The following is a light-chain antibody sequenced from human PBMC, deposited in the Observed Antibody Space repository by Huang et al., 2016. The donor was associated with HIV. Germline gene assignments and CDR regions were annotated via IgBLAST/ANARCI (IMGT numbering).Light chain of an antibody. CDR1: QSLLHSNGYNY. CDR2: LGS. CDR3: MQALETPIT. V-gene: IGKV2-28*01. J-gene: IGKJ5*01. Sequence: DIVMTQSPLSLPVTPGEPASISCKSSQSLLHSNGYNYLDWYLQKPGQSPQLLISLGSNRASGVPDSVSGSGSGTDFTLKISRVEAEDVGVYYCMQALETPITFGQGTRLEIK.